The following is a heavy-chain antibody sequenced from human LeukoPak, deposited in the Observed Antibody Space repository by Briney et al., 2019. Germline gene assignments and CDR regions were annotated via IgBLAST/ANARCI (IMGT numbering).Heavy chain of an antibody. V-gene: IGHV3-9*01. D-gene: IGHD2-21*02. CDR3: ARLSRVDAFDI. CDR1: GSTFDDYA. Sequence: PGRSLRLSCAASGSTFDDYAMHWVRQAPGKGLEWVSGISWNSGSIGYADSVKGRFTISRDNSKNTLYLQMNSLRAEDTAVYYCARLSRVDAFDIWGQGTMVTVSS. CDR2: ISWNSGSI. J-gene: IGHJ3*02.